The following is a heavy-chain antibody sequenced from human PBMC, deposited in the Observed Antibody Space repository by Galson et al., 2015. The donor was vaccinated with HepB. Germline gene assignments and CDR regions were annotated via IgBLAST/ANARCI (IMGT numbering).Heavy chain of an antibody. Sequence: SLRLSCAASGFTFSSYSMNWVRQAPGKGLEWVSYISSSSSTIYYADSVKGRFTISRDNAKNSLYLQMNSLRAEDTAVYYCARDGGGHIVVVTASYFDYWGQGTLVTVSS. CDR1: GFTFSSYS. CDR2: ISSSSSTI. V-gene: IGHV3-48*01. D-gene: IGHD2-21*02. CDR3: ARDGGGHIVVVTASYFDY. J-gene: IGHJ4*02.